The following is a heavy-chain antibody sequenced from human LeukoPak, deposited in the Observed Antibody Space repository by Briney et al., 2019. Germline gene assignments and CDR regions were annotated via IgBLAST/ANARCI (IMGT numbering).Heavy chain of an antibody. J-gene: IGHJ4*02. V-gene: IGHV4-39*01. CDR1: GGSFSSYY. Sequence: PSETLSLTCAVYGGSFSSYYWGWIRQPPGKGLEWIGSIYYSGSTYYNPSLKSRVTISVDTSKNQFSLKLSSVTAADTAVYYCARQVDTAMVNFDYWGQGTLVTVSS. CDR3: ARQVDTAMVNFDY. CDR2: IYYSGST. D-gene: IGHD5-18*01.